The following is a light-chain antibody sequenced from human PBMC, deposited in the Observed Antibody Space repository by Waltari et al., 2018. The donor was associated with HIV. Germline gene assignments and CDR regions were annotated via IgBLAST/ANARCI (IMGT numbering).Light chain of an antibody. Sequence: QPVLTHPPSASGTPGQRVTITCSGSTPNIGRTTVNSYQQLPGTAPKPLIYTASQRPSEVPDRFSGSKTGAAASQAISGLLSDDEADYYCATWGDSLNGPVFGGGTKLTVL. V-gene: IGLV1-44*01. CDR2: TAS. CDR1: TPNIGRTT. CDR3: ATWGDSLNGPV. J-gene: IGLJ3*02.